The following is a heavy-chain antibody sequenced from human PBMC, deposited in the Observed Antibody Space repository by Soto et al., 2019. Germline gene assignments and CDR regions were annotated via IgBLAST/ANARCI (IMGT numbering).Heavy chain of an antibody. Sequence: GESLKISCQGSVYSFASHWIGWVRQMPGKDLEWMGIIYPGDSDTRYSPSFQGQVTISADKSLRTAYLQWTSLKASDTALYYCARTRSFTLGFYYDGMDVWGQGTTVTVSS. J-gene: IGHJ6*02. V-gene: IGHV5-51*01. D-gene: IGHD6-6*01. CDR1: VYSFASHW. CDR2: IYPGDSDT. CDR3: ARTRSFTLGFYYDGMDV.